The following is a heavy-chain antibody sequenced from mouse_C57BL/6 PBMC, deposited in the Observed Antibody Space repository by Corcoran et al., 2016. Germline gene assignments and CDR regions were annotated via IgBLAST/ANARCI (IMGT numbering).Heavy chain of an antibody. D-gene: IGHD2-4*01. V-gene: IGHV9-3*01. CDR2: INTYSGVP. CDR3: ARFYYDPSFDY. CDR1: GYTFTTYG. Sequence: QIQLVQSGPELKKPGETVKISCKASGYTFTTYGMSWVKQAPGKGLKWMGWINTYSGVPTYADDFKGRFAFSLETSASTAYLQINNLKNEDTATYFCARFYYDPSFDYWGQGTTLTVSS. J-gene: IGHJ2*01.